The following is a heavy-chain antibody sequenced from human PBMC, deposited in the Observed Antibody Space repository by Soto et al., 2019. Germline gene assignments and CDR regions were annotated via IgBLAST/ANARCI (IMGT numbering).Heavy chain of an antibody. Sequence: PGESLKISCKGSGYSFTTSWIGWVRQMPGEGLEWMGIIYPGDSHTRYNPSFQGQVTISVDKSISTAYLQWNSLKASDTAMYYCARRMVGATRGPMYYFDYWGQGTPVTVS. V-gene: IGHV5-51*03. CDR3: ARRMVGATRGPMYYFDY. D-gene: IGHD1-26*01. J-gene: IGHJ4*02. CDR2: IYPGDSHT. CDR1: GYSFTTSW.